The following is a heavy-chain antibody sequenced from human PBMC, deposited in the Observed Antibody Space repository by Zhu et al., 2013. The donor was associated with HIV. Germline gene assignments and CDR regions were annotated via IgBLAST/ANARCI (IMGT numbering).Heavy chain of an antibody. Sequence: QVQLQESGPGLVKPSETLSLTCTVSGGSISSGGYYWSWIRQHPGKGLEWIGYIYYSGSTYYNPSLKSRVTISVDTSKNQFSLKMSSVTAADTAVYYCAREGIAAAGLDGFDIWGQGTMVTVSS. CDR2: IYYSGST. CDR1: GGSISSGGYY. D-gene: IGHD6-13*01. CDR3: AREGIAAAGLDGFDI. J-gene: IGHJ3*02. V-gene: IGHV4-31*03.